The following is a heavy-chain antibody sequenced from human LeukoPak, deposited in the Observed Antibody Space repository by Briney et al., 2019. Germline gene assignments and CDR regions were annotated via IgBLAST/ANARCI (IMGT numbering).Heavy chain of an antibody. D-gene: IGHD5-12*01. CDR1: GDSVSSNSAA. CDR2: TYYRSKWYN. Sequence: SQTLSLTCAISGDSVSSNSAAWNWIRQSPSRGLEWLGRTYYRSKWYNDYAVSVKSRITINPDTSKNQFSLQLNSVTPEDTAVYYCARDPVAHGPSQGYYYYYYMDVWGKGTTVTVSS. J-gene: IGHJ6*03. CDR3: ARDPVAHGPSQGYYYYYYMDV. V-gene: IGHV6-1*01.